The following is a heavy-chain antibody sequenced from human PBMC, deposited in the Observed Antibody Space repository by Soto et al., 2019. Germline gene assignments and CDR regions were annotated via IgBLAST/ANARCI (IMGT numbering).Heavy chain of an antibody. CDR2: INPNSGGT. CDR1: GYTFTGYY. J-gene: IGHJ6*02. Sequence: ASVKVSCKASGYTFTGYYMHWVRQAPGQGLEWMGWINPNSGGTNYAQKFQGWVTMTRDTSISTAYMELSRQRSDDTAVYYCARDLGDTIFGVVIYGMDVWGQGTTVTVSS. V-gene: IGHV1-2*04. D-gene: IGHD3-3*01. CDR3: ARDLGDTIFGVVIYGMDV.